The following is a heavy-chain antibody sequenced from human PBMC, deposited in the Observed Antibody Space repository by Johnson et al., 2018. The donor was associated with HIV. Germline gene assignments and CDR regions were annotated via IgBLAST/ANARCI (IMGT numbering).Heavy chain of an antibody. CDR1: GFTFDDYA. D-gene: IGHD1-7*01. J-gene: IGHJ3*02. V-gene: IGHV3-9*01. CDR2: ISWNSGSI. CDR3: AKATRYNWNYGAFD. Sequence: VQLVESGGGLVQPGRSLRLSCAASGFTFDDYAMHWVRQAPGKGLEWVSGISWNSGSIGYADSVKGRFTISRDKAKNSLYLQMNSLRAEDTALYYCAKATRYNWNYGAFD.